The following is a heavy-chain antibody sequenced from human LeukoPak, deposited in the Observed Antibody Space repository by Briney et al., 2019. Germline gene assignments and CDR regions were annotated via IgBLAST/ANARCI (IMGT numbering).Heavy chain of an antibody. V-gene: IGHV3-23*01. CDR1: GFPFANYA. D-gene: IGHD5-12*01. CDR3: AKGAYDYIEMGYFDY. Sequence: PGGSLRLSCAASGFPFANYAMSWVRQTPGKGLEWVSHIIGSVPSTQYADSVKGRFTISRDNSKNTLYLQINSLRADDTAVYFCAKGAYDYIEMGYFDYWGQGTVVTVSS. J-gene: IGHJ4*02. CDR2: IIGSVPST.